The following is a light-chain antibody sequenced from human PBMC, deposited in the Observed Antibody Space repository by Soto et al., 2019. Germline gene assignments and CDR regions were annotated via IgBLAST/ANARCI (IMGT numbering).Light chain of an antibody. V-gene: IGKV1-5*03. J-gene: IGKJ1*01. CDR3: QQYNSYPR. Sequence: DVRMTQSAATLSASVGDRVSINCRASQSISAWLAWYQQKPGKAPRLLIYRASTLEIGVPSRFSGSGSGTEFTLTISSLQPDDVATYYCQQYNSYPRFGQGTKVDIK. CDR2: RAS. CDR1: QSISAW.